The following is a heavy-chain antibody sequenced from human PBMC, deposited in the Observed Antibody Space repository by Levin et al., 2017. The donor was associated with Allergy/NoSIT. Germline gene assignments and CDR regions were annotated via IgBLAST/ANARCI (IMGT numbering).Heavy chain of an antibody. CDR2: INHSGST. V-gene: IGHV4-34*01. CDR3: ARMGCSSTSCYHAFDI. CDR1: GGSFSGYY. J-gene: IGHJ3*02. D-gene: IGHD2-2*01. Sequence: SETLSLTCAVYGGSFSGYYWSWIRQPPGKGLEWIGEINHSGSTNYNPSLKSRVTISVDTSKNQFSLKLSSVTAADTAVYYCARMGCSSTSCYHAFDIWGQGTMVTVSS.